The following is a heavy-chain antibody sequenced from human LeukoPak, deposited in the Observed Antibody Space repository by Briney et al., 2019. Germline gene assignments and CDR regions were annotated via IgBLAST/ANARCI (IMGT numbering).Heavy chain of an antibody. CDR1: GGTFSSYA. D-gene: IGHD4-11*01. CDR2: IIPIFGTA. Sequence: SVKVSCKASGGTFSSYAISWVRQAPGQGLEWMGGIIPIFGTANYAQKFQGRVTMTRNTSISIAYMELSSLRSEDTVVYYCARASPYSNYGDFDHWGQGTLVTVSS. V-gene: IGHV1-69*05. J-gene: IGHJ4*02. CDR3: ARASPYSNYGDFDH.